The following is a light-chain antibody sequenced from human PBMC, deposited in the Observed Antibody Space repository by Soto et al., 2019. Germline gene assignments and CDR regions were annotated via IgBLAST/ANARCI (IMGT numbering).Light chain of an antibody. Sequence: QSALTQPPSASGSPGHSVTISCTGTSSDLGVYNFVSWYQQHPGKAPKLMIYEVNKRPSGVPDRFSGSKSGNTASLTVSGLQADDEAEYYCSSYAGSNNVVFGGGTKLTVL. J-gene: IGLJ2*01. CDR1: SSDLGVYNF. CDR3: SSYAGSNNVV. V-gene: IGLV2-8*01. CDR2: EVN.